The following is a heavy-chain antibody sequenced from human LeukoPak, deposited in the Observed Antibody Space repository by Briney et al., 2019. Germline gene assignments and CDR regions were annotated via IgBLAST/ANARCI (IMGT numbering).Heavy chain of an antibody. CDR2: ISGSSDDL. CDR3: AREGALTVTKDAFDI. CDR1: GFTFSTHR. V-gene: IGHV3-21*05. J-gene: IGHJ3*02. Sequence: GGSLRLSCAASGFTFSTHRMNWVRQAPGKGLEWVADISGSSDDLHYADSVKGRFTISRDNAKNSLYLQMNSLRAEDTAVYYCAREGALTVTKDAFDIWGQGTMVTVSS. D-gene: IGHD4-17*01.